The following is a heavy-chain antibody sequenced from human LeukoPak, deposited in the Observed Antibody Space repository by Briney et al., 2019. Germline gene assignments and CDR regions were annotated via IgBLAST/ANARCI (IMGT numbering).Heavy chain of an antibody. CDR2: MIPIFGTT. CDR1: GGTFSSYA. J-gene: IGHJ5*02. CDR3: ASTGLCSSTSCYGDWFDP. Sequence: ASVKVSCKASGGTFSSYAITWVRQGPGQGLEWMGGMIPIFGTTNYAQNFQGRVTITADESTSTAYMELSSLRSEDTAVYYCASTGLCSSTSCYGDWFDPWGQGTLVTVSS. V-gene: IGHV1-69*13. D-gene: IGHD2-2*01.